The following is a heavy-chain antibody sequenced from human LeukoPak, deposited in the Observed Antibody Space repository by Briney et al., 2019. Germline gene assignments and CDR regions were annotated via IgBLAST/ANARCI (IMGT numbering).Heavy chain of an antibody. J-gene: IGHJ4*02. CDR1: GGSISSGDYY. Sequence: SETLSLTCTVSGGSISSGDYYWSWIRQPPGKGLEWIGYMYYSGSTNYNPSLKSRVTISVDTSKNQFSLKLSSVTAADTAVYYCAREYRSGVDYWGQGTLVTVSS. D-gene: IGHD6-19*01. V-gene: IGHV4-61*08. CDR3: AREYRSGVDY. CDR2: MYYSGST.